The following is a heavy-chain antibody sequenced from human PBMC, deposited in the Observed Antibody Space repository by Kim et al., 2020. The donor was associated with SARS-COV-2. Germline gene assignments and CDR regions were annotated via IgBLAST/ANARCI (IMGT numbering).Heavy chain of an antibody. Sequence: GGSLRLSCAASGFIFENYVMNWVRQAPGKGLEWISSISGGGSATYHADSVEGRFTISRDNGKNTLYLQMDSLNAGDTAIYYCTKGMKMVAADLTIDYWGQGTLVTVSS. J-gene: IGHJ4*02. V-gene: IGHV3-23*03. CDR3: TKGMKMVAADLTIDY. CDR1: GFIFENYV. CDR2: ISGGGSAT. D-gene: IGHD2-15*01.